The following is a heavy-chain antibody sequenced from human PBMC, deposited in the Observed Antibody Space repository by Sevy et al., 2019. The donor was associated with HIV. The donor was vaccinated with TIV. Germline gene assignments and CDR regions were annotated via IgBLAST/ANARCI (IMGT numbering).Heavy chain of an antibody. D-gene: IGHD5-18*01. V-gene: IGHV3-11*01. CDR3: VGRQYRVGHSWSYFFDF. J-gene: IGHJ4*02. Sequence: GGSLRLSCVTSGFSFSDYHMSWIRLAPGKGLEWISHITSSHGAKVYADSVRGRFDISRDNARKSVYLQMNRLQVEDTATYFCVGRQYRVGHSWSYFFDFWGQGTPVTVSS. CDR1: GFSFSDYH. CDR2: ITSSHGAK.